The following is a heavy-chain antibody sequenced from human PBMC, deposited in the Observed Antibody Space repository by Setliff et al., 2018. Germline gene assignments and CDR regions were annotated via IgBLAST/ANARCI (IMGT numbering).Heavy chain of an antibody. CDR2: INHSGST. CDR3: ARGRNVASRLLDS. V-gene: IGHV4-34*01. CDR1: GGSFSDYY. Sequence: PSETLSLTCGASGGSFSDYYWTWIRQTPGKGLEWIGEINHSGSTNYNPSLRSRVTMSLDASKNQLSLNLRSVTAADTAVYYCARGRNVASRLLDSWGQGTLVTVSS. J-gene: IGHJ4*02. D-gene: IGHD6-6*01.